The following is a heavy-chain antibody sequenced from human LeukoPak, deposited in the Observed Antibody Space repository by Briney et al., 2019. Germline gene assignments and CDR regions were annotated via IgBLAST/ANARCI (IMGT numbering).Heavy chain of an antibody. CDR3: ARCSNTVCASSPLAGYLY. J-gene: IGHJ4*02. CDR1: GFTFSSYS. CDR2: ISSSSSYI. Sequence: GGSLRLSCAASGFTFSSYSMNWVRQAPGKGLEWVSSISSSSSYIYYADSVKGRFTISRDNAKSSLFLQMNSLRAEDTAVYYCARCSNTVCASSPLAGYLYWGQGTLVTVSS. V-gene: IGHV3-21*06. D-gene: IGHD2-2*01.